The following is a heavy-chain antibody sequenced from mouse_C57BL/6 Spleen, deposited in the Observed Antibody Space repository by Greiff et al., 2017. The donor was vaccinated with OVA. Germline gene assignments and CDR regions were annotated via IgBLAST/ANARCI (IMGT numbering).Heavy chain of an antibody. V-gene: IGHV1-69*01. Sequence: VQLQQPGAELVMPGASVKLSCKASGYTFTSYWMHWVKQRPGQGLEWIGEIDPSDSYTNYNQKFKGKSTLTVDKSSSTAYMQLSSLTSEDSAVYYCARGTGYFDYWGQGTTLTVSS. CDR2: IDPSDSYT. D-gene: IGHD4-1*01. CDR3: ARGTGYFDY. CDR1: GYTFTSYW. J-gene: IGHJ2*01.